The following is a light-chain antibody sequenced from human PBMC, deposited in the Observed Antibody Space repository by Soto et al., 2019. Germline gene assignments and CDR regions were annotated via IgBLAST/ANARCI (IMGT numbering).Light chain of an antibody. CDR1: SSNIGGNY. CDR3: AVWDDSLSGRV. Sequence: QAVVTQPPSASGTPGQRVTISCSGSSSNIGGNYVYWYQQLPGTAPKLLIYRNNQRPSGVPDRFSGSKSGTSVSLAISGLRSEDEADYYCAVWDDSLSGRVFGGGTKLTVL. CDR2: RNN. V-gene: IGLV1-47*01. J-gene: IGLJ3*02.